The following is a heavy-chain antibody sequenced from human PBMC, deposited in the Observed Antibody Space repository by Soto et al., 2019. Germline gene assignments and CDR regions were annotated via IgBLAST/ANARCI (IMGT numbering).Heavy chain of an antibody. Sequence: ASVKVSCKASGYTFTSYGISWVRQAPGQGLEWMGWISAYNGNTNYAQKLQGRVTMTTDTSTSTADMELRSLRSDDTAVYYCARDRAYDSSGYYASGPVSYYYYYGMDVWGQGTTVTVSS. CDR1: GYTFTSYG. V-gene: IGHV1-18*01. CDR3: ARDRAYDSSGYYASGPVSYYYYYGMDV. D-gene: IGHD3-22*01. CDR2: ISAYNGNT. J-gene: IGHJ6*02.